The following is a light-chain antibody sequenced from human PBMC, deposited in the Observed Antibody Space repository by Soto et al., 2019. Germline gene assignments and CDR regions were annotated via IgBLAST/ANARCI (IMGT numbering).Light chain of an antibody. V-gene: IGLV2-14*01. CDR1: SSDVGGYKY. CDR3: SSYTSSSSYV. CDR2: DVT. Sequence: QSVLAQPASVSGSPGQSITISCTGTSSDVGGYKYVSWYQQHPDKAPKLIIYDVTNRPSVISNRFSGSKSGNTASLTISGLQAEDEADYYCSSYTSSSSYVFGTGTKVTV. J-gene: IGLJ1*01.